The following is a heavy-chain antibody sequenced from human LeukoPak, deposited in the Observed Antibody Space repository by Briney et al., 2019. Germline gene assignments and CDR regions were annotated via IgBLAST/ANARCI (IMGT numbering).Heavy chain of an antibody. CDR2: IDPNSGDT. CDR1: GYTFTGYH. V-gene: IGHV1-2*06. Sequence: ASVKVSCKASGYTFTGYHMHWVRQAPGQGLEWMGRIDPNSGDTNYAQKFQGRVTMTRDTSISTAYMELSRLRSDDTAVYYCARDYCSSTSCLFDYWGRGTLVTVSS. D-gene: IGHD2-2*01. CDR3: ARDYCSSTSCLFDY. J-gene: IGHJ4*02.